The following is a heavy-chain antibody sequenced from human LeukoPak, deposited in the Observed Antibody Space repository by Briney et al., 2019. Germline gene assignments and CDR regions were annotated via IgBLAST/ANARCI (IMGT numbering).Heavy chain of an antibody. D-gene: IGHD3-22*01. J-gene: IGHJ4*02. CDR1: GYSFTSYW. V-gene: IGHV5-10-1*01. CDR3: ARRGPYYDSSGYYFTAHDY. Sequence: GESLKISCKGSGYSFTSYWISWVRQMPGKGLEWMGRIDPSDSYTNYSPSFQGHVTISADKSISTAYLQWSSLKASDTATYYCARRGPYYDSSGYYFTAHDYWGQGTLVTVSS. CDR2: IDPSDSYT.